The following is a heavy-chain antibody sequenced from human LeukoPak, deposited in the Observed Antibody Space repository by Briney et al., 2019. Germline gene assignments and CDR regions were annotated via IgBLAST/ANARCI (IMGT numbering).Heavy chain of an antibody. CDR2: IYYSGNT. D-gene: IGHD6-19*01. J-gene: IGHJ2*01. Sequence: SETLSLTCTVSGGSISSSSYYWGWIRQPPGKGLEWIGSIYYSGNTYYYPSLKSRVTISVDTSKNQFSLKLSSVTAADTAVYYCARHIHIAVPGAQPRNWSFGLWGRGTLVTVSS. V-gene: IGHV4-39*01. CDR3: ARHIHIAVPGAQPRNWSFGL. CDR1: GGSISSSSYY.